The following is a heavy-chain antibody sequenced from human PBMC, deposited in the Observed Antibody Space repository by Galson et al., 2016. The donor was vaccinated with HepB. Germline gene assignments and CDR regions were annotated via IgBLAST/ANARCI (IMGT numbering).Heavy chain of an antibody. V-gene: IGHV4-59*01. Sequence: SETLSLTCSVSGASISNTYWSWIRQPPGKGLEWIGYFFYTETTNYNPSLRSRVTISLDTSKSQFSLKLSSVTAADKAMYYCARATPQLGGFDQWGQGTLVTVSS. CDR2: FFYTETT. J-gene: IGHJ4*02. CDR1: GASISNTY. CDR3: ARATPQLGGFDQ. D-gene: IGHD6-13*01.